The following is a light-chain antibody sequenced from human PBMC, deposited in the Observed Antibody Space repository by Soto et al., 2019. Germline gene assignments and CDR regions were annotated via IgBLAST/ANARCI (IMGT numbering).Light chain of an antibody. CDR1: QNVRSSY. CDR3: KQSSAFPLT. CDR2: GAS. J-gene: IGKJ4*01. V-gene: IGKV3-20*01. Sequence: EIVLTQSPGTLSLSPGERATLSCRASQNVRSSYVAWYQQKPGQAPRLLIYGASSRATGIPERFSGSGSGTDFNLSVSRLEPEDFATYFCKQSSAFPLTFGGGTKVEIK.